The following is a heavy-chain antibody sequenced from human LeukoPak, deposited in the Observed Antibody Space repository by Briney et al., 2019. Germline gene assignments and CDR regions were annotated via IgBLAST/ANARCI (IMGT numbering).Heavy chain of an antibody. CDR1: GYTFTGYY. CDR2: INPNSGGT. J-gene: IGHJ3*02. V-gene: IGHV1-2*02. Sequence: GASVKVSCKASGYTFTGYYMHWVRQAPGQGLEWMGWINPNSGGTNYAQKFQGRVTMTRDTSISTAYMELSSLRSEDTAVYYCATAHYYDSSGPLDAFDIWGQGTMVTVSS. CDR3: ATAHYYDSSGPLDAFDI. D-gene: IGHD3-22*01.